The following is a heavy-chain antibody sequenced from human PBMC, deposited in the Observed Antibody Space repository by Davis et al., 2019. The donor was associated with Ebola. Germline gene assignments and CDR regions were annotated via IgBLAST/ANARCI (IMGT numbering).Heavy chain of an antibody. D-gene: IGHD2-15*01. CDR2: IGSSSSYL. J-gene: IGHJ6*02. V-gene: IGHV3-21*01. CDR1: GFTFSSYS. CDR3: ARDGRYCSGGTCSYSGMDV. Sequence: GGSLRLSCAASGFTFSSYSMNWVRQAPGKGLEWVSYIGSSSSYLYYADSVKGRFTISRDNAKNSMYLQMNSLRAEDTAVYYCARDGRYCSGGTCSYSGMDVWGQGTTVTVSS.